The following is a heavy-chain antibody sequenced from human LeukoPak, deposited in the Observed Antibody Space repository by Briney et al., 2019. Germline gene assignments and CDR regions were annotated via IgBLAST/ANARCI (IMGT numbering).Heavy chain of an antibody. CDR3: ARGGNWFDP. Sequence: GGSLRLSCAASGFTFSDYYMSWIRQAPGKGLEWVSYISSSGSTIYYADSVKGRFTISRDNARNSLYLQMDSLEDGDTAIYYCARGGNWFDPWGQGTLVTVSS. CDR1: GFTFSDYY. CDR2: ISSSGSTI. J-gene: IGHJ5*02. V-gene: IGHV3-11*04. D-gene: IGHD3-16*01.